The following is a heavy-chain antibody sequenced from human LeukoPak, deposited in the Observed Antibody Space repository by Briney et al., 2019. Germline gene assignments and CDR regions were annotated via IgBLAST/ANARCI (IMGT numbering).Heavy chain of an antibody. V-gene: IGHV2-5*01. D-gene: IGHD6-13*01. CDR3: AHNLVSAFDS. CDR2: IYWYDDK. Sequence: SGPTLVNPTQTVTLTCTFSGFSLSTSGVGVGWIRQPPGNALEWLALIYWYDDKRYSPSLKSRLTITKDTSKNLVVITMTNMAPVDTATYYCAHNLVSAFDSWGQGTLVTVSS. J-gene: IGHJ4*02. CDR1: GFSLSTSGVG.